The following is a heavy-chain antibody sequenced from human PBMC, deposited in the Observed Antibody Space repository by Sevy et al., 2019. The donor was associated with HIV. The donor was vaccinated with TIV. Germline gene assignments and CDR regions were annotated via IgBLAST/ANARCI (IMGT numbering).Heavy chain of an antibody. CDR1: GGSISSGGYY. D-gene: IGHD3-22*01. V-gene: IGHV4-31*03. J-gene: IGHJ3*02. CDR3: ARDSYDSSGYLNAFDI. Sequence: SETLSLTCTVSGGSISSGGYYWSWIRQHPGKGLEWIGYIYYSGSTYYNPSLKSRVTISVDTSTNQFSLKLSSVTAAATAVYDFARDSYDSSGYLNAFDIWGQGTMVTVSS. CDR2: IYYSGST.